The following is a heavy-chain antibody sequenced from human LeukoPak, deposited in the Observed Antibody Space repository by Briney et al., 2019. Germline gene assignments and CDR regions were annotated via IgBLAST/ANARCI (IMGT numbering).Heavy chain of an antibody. CDR2: INNRGTT. J-gene: IGHJ4*02. Sequence: SETLSLTCAVSGGSLSPHYWSWIRRPLGEGLEWIGEINNRGTTNYSPSLRGRATISVDTSKNQFSLRLTSVTAADTAIYYCARVPLWWLTPFDFWGQGTPATVSS. CDR1: GGSLSPHY. V-gene: IGHV4-34*01. CDR3: ARVPLWWLTPFDF. D-gene: IGHD5-12*01.